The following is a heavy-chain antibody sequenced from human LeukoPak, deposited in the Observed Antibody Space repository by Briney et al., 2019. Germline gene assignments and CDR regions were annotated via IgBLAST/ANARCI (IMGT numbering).Heavy chain of an antibody. CDR1: GYTFTGYY. J-gene: IGHJ4*02. CDR2: INPNSGGT. Sequence: GASVKVSRKASGYTFTGYYIHWVRQAPGQGLEWMGWINPNSGGTNYAQKFQGWVTMTRDTSISTAYMELSRLRSDDTAVYYCARVSIAAAGYYFDYWGQGTLVTVSS. V-gene: IGHV1-2*04. D-gene: IGHD6-13*01. CDR3: ARVSIAAAGYYFDY.